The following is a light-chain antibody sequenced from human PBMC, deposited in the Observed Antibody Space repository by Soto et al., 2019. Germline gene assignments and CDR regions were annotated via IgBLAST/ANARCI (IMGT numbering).Light chain of an antibody. J-gene: IGKJ2*01. CDR1: QCISNY. CDR3: QQSYSSPRYT. Sequence: DIQMTQSPSSLSASVGDRVTITCRASQCISNYLNWYQQKPGKAPKLLIYAAFSLQSGVPSRFIGSGSGTDFTLTISSLQPEDFATYYCQQSYSSPRYTFGQGTKLEIK. V-gene: IGKV1-39*01. CDR2: AAF.